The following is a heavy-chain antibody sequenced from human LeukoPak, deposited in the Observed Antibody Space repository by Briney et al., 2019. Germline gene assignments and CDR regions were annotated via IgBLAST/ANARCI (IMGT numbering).Heavy chain of an antibody. V-gene: IGHV3-7*01. D-gene: IGHD3-10*01. CDR3: ARKYSGSDY. CDR2: IKPDGSDK. CDR1: GFTFSSYG. Sequence: GRSLRLSCAASGFTFSSYGMHWVRQAPGKGLEWVANIKPDGSDKYYVDSVKGRFTISRDNAENSLYLQMNSLRVEDTAVYYCARKYSGSDYWGQGTLVTVSS. J-gene: IGHJ4*02.